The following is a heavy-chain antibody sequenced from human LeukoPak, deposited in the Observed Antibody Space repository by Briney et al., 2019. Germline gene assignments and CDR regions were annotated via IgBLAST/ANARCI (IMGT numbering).Heavy chain of an antibody. CDR1: GFTFSSYA. J-gene: IGHJ6*02. CDR3: ARSGYSSGWYLWYYYYGMDV. D-gene: IGHD6-19*01. V-gene: IGHV3-64*01. CDR2: ISSNGGST. Sequence: PGRSLRLSCAASGFTFSSYAMHWVRQAPGKGLEYVSAISSNGGSTYYANSVKGRFTISRDNSKNTLYLQMGSLRAEDMAVYYCARSGYSSGWYLWYYYYGMDVWGQGTTVTVSS.